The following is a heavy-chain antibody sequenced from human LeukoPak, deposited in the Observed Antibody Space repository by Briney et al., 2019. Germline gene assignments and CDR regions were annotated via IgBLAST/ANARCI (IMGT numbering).Heavy chain of an antibody. J-gene: IGHJ6*02. CDR1: GFTSIAYA. CDR2: ISGGGVTT. D-gene: IGHD3-16*01. CDR3: ARNQQLGGHSYYYYGMDV. V-gene: IGHV3-23*01. Sequence: GGSLRLSCVGSGFTSIAYALTWARQAPGKGLEWASGISGGGVTTYYADSVKGRFTISRDNSKNTLYLQMNSLRADDTAIYYCARNQQLGGHSYYYYGMDVWGQGTTVTVSS.